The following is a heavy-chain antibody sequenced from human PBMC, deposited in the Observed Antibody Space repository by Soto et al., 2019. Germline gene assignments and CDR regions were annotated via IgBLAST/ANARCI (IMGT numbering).Heavy chain of an antibody. V-gene: IGHV4-4*02. CDR3: ARVSVGDYDDYYYYMDV. J-gene: IGHJ6*03. CDR1: SGSISSSNW. D-gene: IGHD4-17*01. Sequence: PSETLSLTCAVSSGSISSSNWWRWVSQPPGKGLEWIGEIYHSGSTNYNPSLKSRVTISVDKSKNQFSLKLSSVTAADTAVYYCARVSVGDYDDYYYYMDVWGKGTTVTVSS. CDR2: IYHSGST.